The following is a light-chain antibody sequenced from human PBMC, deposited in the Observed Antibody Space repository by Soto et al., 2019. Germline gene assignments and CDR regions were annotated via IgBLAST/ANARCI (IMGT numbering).Light chain of an antibody. Sequence: QSALTQPRSVSGSPGQSVTISCTGTSSDVGGYNYVSWYQQHPGKAPKLMIYDVTKRPSGVPDRFSGSKPGNTASLTISGLQAEDEADYYCCSYAGSYTFLVFGGGTKVTVL. V-gene: IGLV2-11*01. CDR2: DVT. J-gene: IGLJ2*01. CDR1: SSDVGGYNY. CDR3: CSYAGSYTFLV.